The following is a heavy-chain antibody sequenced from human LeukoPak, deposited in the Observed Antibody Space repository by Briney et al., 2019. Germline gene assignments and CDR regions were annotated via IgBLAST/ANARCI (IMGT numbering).Heavy chain of an antibody. CDR1: GFTFSSYS. CDR2: ISSSSSYI. CDR3: AREIWTGTTSGTDY. Sequence: GGSLRLSCAASGFTFSSYSMNWVRQAPGKGLEWVSSISSSSSYIYYADSVKGRFTISRDNAKSSLYLQMNSLRAEDTAVYYCAREIWTGTTSGTDYWGQGTLVTVPS. J-gene: IGHJ4*02. D-gene: IGHD1-7*01. V-gene: IGHV3-21*01.